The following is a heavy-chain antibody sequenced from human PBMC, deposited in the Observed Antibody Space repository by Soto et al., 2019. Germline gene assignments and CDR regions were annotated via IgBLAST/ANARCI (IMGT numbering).Heavy chain of an antibody. V-gene: IGHV1-69*02. CDR2: IIPILGIA. D-gene: IGHD2-2*01. CDR3: ARAVGYCSSTSCPEDYYYMDV. CDR1: GGTFSSYT. J-gene: IGHJ6*03. Sequence: QVQLVQSGAEVKKPGSSVKVSCKASGGTFSSYTISWVRQAPGQGLEWMGRIIPILGIANYAQKFQGRVTITADKSTSTAYVELSSLRSEDTAVYYCARAVGYCSSTSCPEDYYYMDVWGKGTTVTVSS.